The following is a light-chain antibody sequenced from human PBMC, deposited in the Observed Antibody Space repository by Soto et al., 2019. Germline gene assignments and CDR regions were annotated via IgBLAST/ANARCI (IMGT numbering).Light chain of an antibody. CDR1: SSDVGSYNL. J-gene: IGLJ2*01. CDR2: EGS. V-gene: IGLV2-23*01. Sequence: QSALTQPASVSGSPGQSITISCTGTSSDVGSYNLVSWYQQHPGKAPKLMIYEGSKRPSGVSNRFSGSKSGNTASLTISGLQAEDEADYCCRSYAGSSSHVVFGGGTKLTVL. CDR3: RSYAGSSSHVV.